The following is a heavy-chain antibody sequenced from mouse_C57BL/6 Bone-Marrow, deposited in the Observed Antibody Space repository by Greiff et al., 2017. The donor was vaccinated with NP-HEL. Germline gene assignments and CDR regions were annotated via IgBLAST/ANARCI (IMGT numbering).Heavy chain of an antibody. CDR1: GYSITSGYY. J-gene: IGHJ3*01. CDR3: AREGELGFPFAY. V-gene: IGHV3-6*01. CDR2: ISYDGSN. Sequence: ESGPGLVKPSQSLSLTCSVTGYSITSGYYWNWIRQFPGNKLEWMGYISYDGSNNYNPSLKNRISITRDTSKNQFFLKLNSVTTEDTATYYCAREGELGFPFAYWGQGTLVTVSA.